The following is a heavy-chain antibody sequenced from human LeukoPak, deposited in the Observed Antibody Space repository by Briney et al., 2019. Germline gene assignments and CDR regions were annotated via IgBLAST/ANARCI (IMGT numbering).Heavy chain of an antibody. D-gene: IGHD6-6*01. CDR3: ARDRVSTVHPIDY. CDR2: IYSGGTT. J-gene: IGHJ4*02. Sequence: GGSLRLSCAVSGFSVSTKYMSWVRQAPGQGLEWDSVIYSGGTTYYADSVKGRFTISRDNSKNTLYLQMNSLRAEDTAVYYCARDRVSTVHPIDYWGQGTLVTVSS. CDR1: GFSVSTKY. V-gene: IGHV3-66*01.